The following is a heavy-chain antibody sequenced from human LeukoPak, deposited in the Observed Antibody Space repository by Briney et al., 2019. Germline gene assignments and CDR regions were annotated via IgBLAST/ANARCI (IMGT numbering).Heavy chain of an antibody. CDR2: IIPIFGTA. CDR3: ASNMYYDFWSGYSDY. J-gene: IGHJ4*02. D-gene: IGHD3-3*01. V-gene: IGHV1-69*13. CDR1: GGTFSSYA. Sequence: ASGKVSCKASGGTFSSYAISWVRQAPGQGLEWMGGIIPIFGTANYAQKFQGRVTITADESTSTAYMELSSLRSEDTAVYYCASNMYYDFWSGYSDYWGQGTLVTVSS.